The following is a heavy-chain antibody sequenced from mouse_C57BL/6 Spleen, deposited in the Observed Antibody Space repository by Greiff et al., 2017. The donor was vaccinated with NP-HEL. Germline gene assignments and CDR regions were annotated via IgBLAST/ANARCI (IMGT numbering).Heavy chain of an antibody. D-gene: IGHD2-5*01. J-gene: IGHJ3*01. CDR3: ARKVYSNPFAY. Sequence: KTTITADTSSNTAYLQLSSLTSEDTAVYYCARKVYSNPFAYWGQGTLVTVSA. V-gene: IGHV14-2*01.